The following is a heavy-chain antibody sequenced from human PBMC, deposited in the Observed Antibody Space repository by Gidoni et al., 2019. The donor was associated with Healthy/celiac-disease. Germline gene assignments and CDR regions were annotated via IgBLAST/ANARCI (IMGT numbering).Heavy chain of an antibody. CDR2: IDYSGST. Sequence: QVQLQESGPGLVKPSQTLSLTCTVSGGSISSGGYCWSWIRQHPGKGLEWIGYIDYSGSTYYNPSLKSRVTISVDTSKNQFSLKLSSVTAADTAVYYCARAFGENYYGSGSYYNWFDPWGQGTLVTVSS. D-gene: IGHD3-10*01. V-gene: IGHV4-31*03. CDR3: ARAFGENYYGSGSYYNWFDP. J-gene: IGHJ5*02. CDR1: GGSISSGGYC.